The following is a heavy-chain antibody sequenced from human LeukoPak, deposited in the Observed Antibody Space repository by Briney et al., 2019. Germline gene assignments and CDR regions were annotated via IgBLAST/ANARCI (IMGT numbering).Heavy chain of an antibody. CDR3: ARGGIIAAAGAFDI. Sequence: SGTLSLTCTVSGGSISSYYWSWIRQPPGKGLEWIGYIYYSGSTNYNPSLKSRVTISVDTSKNQFSLKLSSVTAADTAVYYCARGGIIAAAGAFDIWGQGTMVTVSS. V-gene: IGHV4-59*01. CDR1: GGSISSYY. D-gene: IGHD6-13*01. CDR2: IYYSGST. J-gene: IGHJ3*02.